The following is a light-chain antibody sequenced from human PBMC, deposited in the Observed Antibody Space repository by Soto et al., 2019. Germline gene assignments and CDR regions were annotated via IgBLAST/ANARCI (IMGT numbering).Light chain of an antibody. J-gene: IGKJ1*01. CDR3: QQYNNWWT. Sequence: EIVMTQSPATLSVSPGERATLSCRSSQSVSNNLAWYQKKPGQAPRLLIYGASTRATGIPARFSGSESGTEFTLTISSLQSEDFAVYYWQQYNNWWTFGQGTRVEIK. V-gene: IGKV3-15*01. CDR2: GAS. CDR1: QSVSNN.